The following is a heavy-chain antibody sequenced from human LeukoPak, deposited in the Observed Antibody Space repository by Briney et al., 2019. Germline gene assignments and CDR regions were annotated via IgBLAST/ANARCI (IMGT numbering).Heavy chain of an antibody. CDR3: ARDGYGDYVSDY. CDR1: GGTFSSYA. CDR2: IIPIFGTA. Sequence: SVKVSCKASGGTFSSYAISWVRQTPGQGLEWMGGIIPIFGTANYAQKFQGRVTITADESTSTAYMELSSLRSEDTAVYYCARDGYGDYVSDYWGQGTLVTVSS. V-gene: IGHV1-69*01. J-gene: IGHJ4*02. D-gene: IGHD4-17*01.